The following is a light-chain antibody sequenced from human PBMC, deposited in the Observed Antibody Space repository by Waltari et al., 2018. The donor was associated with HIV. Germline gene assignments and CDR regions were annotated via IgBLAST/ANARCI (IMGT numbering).Light chain of an antibody. CDR3: QSADSSGIYER. CDR2: KDT. Sequence: SYELTQPPSMSVSPGQTARITCSGDALPKQYAYWYQQKPGQAPVLIIYKDTERPSGIPGRFSGSNSGTIATLTISGVQAEDEAAYYCQSADSSGIYERFGGGTKVIVL. CDR1: ALPKQY. V-gene: IGLV3-25*03. J-gene: IGLJ2*01.